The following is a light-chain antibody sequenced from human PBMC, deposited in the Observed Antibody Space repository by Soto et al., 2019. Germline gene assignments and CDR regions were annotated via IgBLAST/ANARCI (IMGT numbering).Light chain of an antibody. CDR2: NND. J-gene: IGLJ7*01. V-gene: IGLV1-44*01. CDR1: SSNIGSNS. Sequence: QSVLTQPPSVSGTPGQRVTMSCSGSSSNIGSNSVSWYQQFPGTAPKLLIYNNDQRPSGVPDRFSGSKSGTSASLAISGLQSDDDPDYYCAAWDDSRTGPVFAGGTQLTVL. CDR3: AAWDDSRTGPV.